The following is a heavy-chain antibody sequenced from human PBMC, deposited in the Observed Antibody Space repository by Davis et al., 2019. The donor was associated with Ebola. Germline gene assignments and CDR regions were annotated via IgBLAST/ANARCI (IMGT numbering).Heavy chain of an antibody. CDR1: GFTFSRFA. CDR2: ISGSGDNT. V-gene: IGHV3-23*01. Sequence: PGGSLRLSCTASGFTFSRFAISWVRQTPGKGLEWVSTISGSGDNTQYADSVKGHLTISRDNSKNTVYLQMNSLRPEETAVYYWARDPVQYNRAYTSGDYWGQGTLVTVSS. D-gene: IGHD1-1*01. CDR3: ARDPVQYNRAYTSGDY. J-gene: IGHJ4*02.